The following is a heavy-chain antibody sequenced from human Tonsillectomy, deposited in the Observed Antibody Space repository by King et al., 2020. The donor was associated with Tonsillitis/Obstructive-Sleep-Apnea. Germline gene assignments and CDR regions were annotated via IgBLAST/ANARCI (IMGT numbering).Heavy chain of an antibody. V-gene: IGHV1-69*10. D-gene: IGHD2-2*01. CDR3: SRDCAGYCSSTSYGMDF. Sequence: QLVQSGAEVKKPGSSVKVSCKASGGTFSSYAISWVRQAPGQGLEWMGGIIPIFGIANYAQKFQGRVTITADKSTSTAYMELSSLRSEDTAVYYFSRDCAGYCSSTSYGMDFWGQGTTVTVSS. CDR2: IIPIFGIA. CDR1: GGTFSSYA. J-gene: IGHJ6*02.